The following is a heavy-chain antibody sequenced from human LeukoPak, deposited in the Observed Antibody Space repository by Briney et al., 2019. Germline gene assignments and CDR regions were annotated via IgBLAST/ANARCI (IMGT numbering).Heavy chain of an antibody. D-gene: IGHD6-13*01. V-gene: IGHV1-69*04. J-gene: IGHJ4*02. Sequence: SVKVSCKASGGTFSSYTISWVRQAPGQGLEWMGRIIPILGIANYAQKFQGRVTITADKSTSTAYMELSSLRSEDTAVYYCARENSSSWCSSDYWGQGTLVTVSS. CDR1: GGTFSSYT. CDR2: IIPILGIA. CDR3: ARENSSSWCSSDY.